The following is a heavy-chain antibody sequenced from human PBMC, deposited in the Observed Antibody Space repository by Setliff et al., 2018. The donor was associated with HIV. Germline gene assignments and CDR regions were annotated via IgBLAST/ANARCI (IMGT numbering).Heavy chain of an antibody. D-gene: IGHD3-10*01. CDR1: GGSISSSTDY. Sequence: PSETLSLTCSVSGGSISSSTDYWGWIRQPPGKGLEWIGTIYYTGNTYYNPSLKSRLTISVDTSKNQFSLKLSSVTAADTAVYYCARPITMVRGVLNYYYYYMDVWGRGTTVTVSS. J-gene: IGHJ6*03. CDR3: ARPITMVRGVLNYYYYYMDV. CDR2: IYYTGNT. V-gene: IGHV4-39*01.